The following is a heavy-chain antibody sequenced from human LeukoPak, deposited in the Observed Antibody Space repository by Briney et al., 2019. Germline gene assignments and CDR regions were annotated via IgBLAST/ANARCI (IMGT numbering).Heavy chain of an antibody. J-gene: IGHJ3*02. CDR1: GYTFTGYY. D-gene: IGHD3-3*02. CDR2: INPNSGST. Sequence: ASVKVSCKASGYTFTGYYMNWVRQAPGQGLEWMGWINPNSGSTNYAQRFQGRVTMTRDTSISTAYMDLSRLRSDDTAVYYCARELATHDAFDIWGQGTMVTVSS. V-gene: IGHV1-2*02. CDR3: ARELATHDAFDI.